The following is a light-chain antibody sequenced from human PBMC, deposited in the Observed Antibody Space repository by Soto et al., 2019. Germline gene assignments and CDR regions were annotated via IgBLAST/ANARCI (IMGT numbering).Light chain of an antibody. CDR3: KQYSSSPTST. V-gene: IGKV3-20*01. CDR2: GAS. CDR1: QSVSISY. J-gene: IGKJ1*01. Sequence: EIVLTQSPGTLSLSPGERATLSCRASQSVSISYLAWYQQKPGQAPRLLIYGASSRATGIPDSFSGSGSGTDFTLTISRLEPEDFQVYYCKQYSSSPTSTFGEGTKVEIK.